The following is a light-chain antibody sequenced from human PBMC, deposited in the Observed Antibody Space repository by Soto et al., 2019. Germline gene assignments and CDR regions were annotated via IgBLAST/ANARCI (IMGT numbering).Light chain of an antibody. CDR2: EVT. V-gene: IGLV2-8*01. CDR1: SSDVGGYNY. Sequence: QSALTQPPSASGSPGQSLTISCTGTSSDVGGYNYVSWYQQHPGKAPKLMIYEVTGRPSGVPDRFSGSKSGNTASLNVSGLQAEDEADYYCCSYADNNDYVFGTGTKVTVL. CDR3: CSYADNNDYV. J-gene: IGLJ1*01.